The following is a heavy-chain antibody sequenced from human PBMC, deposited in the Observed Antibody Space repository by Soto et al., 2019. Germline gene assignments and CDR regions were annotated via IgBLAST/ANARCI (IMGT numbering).Heavy chain of an antibody. CDR1: GFTFSSYG. D-gene: IGHD3-9*01. J-gene: IGHJ4*02. CDR3: ARDHYLVRLFDY. CDR2: IWYDGSNK. Sequence: GGSLRLSCAASGFTFSSYGMHWVRQAPGKGLEWVAVIWYDGSNKYYADSVKGRFTISRDNSKNTLYLQMNSLRAEDTAVYYCARDHYLVRLFDYWGQGTLVTVSS. V-gene: IGHV3-33*01.